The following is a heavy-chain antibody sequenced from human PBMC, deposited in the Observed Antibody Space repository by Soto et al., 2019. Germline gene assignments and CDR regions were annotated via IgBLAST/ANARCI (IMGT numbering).Heavy chain of an antibody. D-gene: IGHD2-8*01. Sequence: SETLSLTCTVSADSISNYYWSWIRQPPGKGLEWIGYIYYSGSTHYNPSLKSRVTISVDTSKNQFSLKLSSVTAADTAVYYCARDSSTYCTNGVCSYFDYWGQGTLVTVSS. V-gene: IGHV4-59*12. CDR2: IYYSGST. J-gene: IGHJ4*02. CDR1: ADSISNYY. CDR3: ARDSSTYCTNGVCSYFDY.